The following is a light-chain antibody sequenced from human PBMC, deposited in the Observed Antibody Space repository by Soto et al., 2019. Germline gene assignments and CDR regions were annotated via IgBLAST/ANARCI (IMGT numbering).Light chain of an antibody. V-gene: IGLV2-11*01. J-gene: IGLJ1*01. CDR3: CSYAGSYPYV. Sequence: QSALTQPRSVSRSPGQSVTISCTGTSSDVGGYNYVSWYQQHPGKAPKLMIYDVSKRPSGVPDSFSGSKSGNTASLTSSGIQAEDDAAYYCCSYAGSYPYVFGTGTKLTVL. CDR2: DVS. CDR1: SSDVGGYNY.